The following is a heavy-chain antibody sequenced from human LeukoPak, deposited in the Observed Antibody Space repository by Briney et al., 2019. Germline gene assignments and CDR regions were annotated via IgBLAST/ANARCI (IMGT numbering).Heavy chain of an antibody. CDR2: IRYDGSSK. V-gene: IGHV3-30*02. CDR1: GFTFSNYG. CDR3: ARDPSGGDHP. Sequence: GGSLRLSCAASGFTFSNYGMHWVRQAPGKGLEWVTFIRYDGSSKFYADSVKGRFTISRDNSKNTLYVQMNSLRVEDTAVYYCARDPSGGDHPWGQGTLVTVSS. J-gene: IGHJ5*02. D-gene: IGHD2-21*02.